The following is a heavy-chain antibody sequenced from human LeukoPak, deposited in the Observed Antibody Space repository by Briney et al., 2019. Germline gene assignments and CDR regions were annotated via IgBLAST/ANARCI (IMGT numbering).Heavy chain of an antibody. V-gene: IGHV3-30*03. CDR3: AAGNYYDSSGYYY. D-gene: IGHD3-22*01. Sequence: GGSLRLSCAGSGFTLSTYGMHWVRQAPGKGLEWVAVISYDGSNKYYADSVKGRFTISRDNSKNTLYLQMNSLRAEDTAVYYCAAGNYYDSSGYYYWGQGTLVTVSS. J-gene: IGHJ4*02. CDR2: ISYDGSNK. CDR1: GFTLSTYG.